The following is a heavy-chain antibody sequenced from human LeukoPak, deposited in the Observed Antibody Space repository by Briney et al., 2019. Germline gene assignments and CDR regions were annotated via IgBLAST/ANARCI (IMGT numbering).Heavy chain of an antibody. CDR3: ARTGGSGSYIPYYYYGMDV. J-gene: IGHJ6*02. CDR1: GDTLANYG. Sequence: GASVKVSCKAPGDTLANYGITWVRQATGQGLEWMGWMNPNSGNTGYAQKFQGRVTMTRNTSISTAYMELSSLRSEDTAVYYCARTGGSGSYIPYYYYGMDVWGQGTTVTVSS. D-gene: IGHD3-10*01. V-gene: IGHV1-8*02. CDR2: MNPNSGNT.